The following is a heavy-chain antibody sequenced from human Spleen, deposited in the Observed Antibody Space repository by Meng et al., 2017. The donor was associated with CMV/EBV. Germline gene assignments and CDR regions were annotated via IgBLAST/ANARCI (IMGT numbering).Heavy chain of an antibody. Sequence: SVKVSCKASGYTFSSFDIIWVRQATGQGLEWMGGIIPIFGTANYAQKFQGRVTITTDESTSTAYMELSSLRSEDTAVYYCARDIVVVPAAIRLYYYYGMDVWGQGTTVTVSS. CDR2: IIPIFGTA. CDR1: GYTFSSFD. CDR3: ARDIVVVPAAIRLYYYYGMDV. V-gene: IGHV1-69*05. D-gene: IGHD2-2*01. J-gene: IGHJ6*02.